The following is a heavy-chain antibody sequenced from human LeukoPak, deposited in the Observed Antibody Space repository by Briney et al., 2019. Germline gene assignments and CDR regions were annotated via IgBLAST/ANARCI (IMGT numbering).Heavy chain of an antibody. CDR1: GGTFSSYA. J-gene: IGHJ3*02. Sequence: GASVKVSCKASGGTFSSYAISWVRQAPGQGLEWMGGIIPIFGTANYAQKFQGRVTITADESMSTAYMELSSLRSEDTAVYYCAREDAGAVATRLDAFDIWGQGTMVTVSS. V-gene: IGHV1-69*13. CDR3: AREDAGAVATRLDAFDI. CDR2: IIPIFGTA. D-gene: IGHD5-12*01.